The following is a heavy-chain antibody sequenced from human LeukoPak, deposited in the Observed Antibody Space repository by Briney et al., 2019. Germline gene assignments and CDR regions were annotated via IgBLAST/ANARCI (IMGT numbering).Heavy chain of an antibody. V-gene: IGHV1-46*01. CDR1: GYTFTSYY. D-gene: IGHD1-20*01. CDR3: ARGLTYNWNLHAFDY. CDR2: INPSGVTT. J-gene: IGHJ4*02. Sequence: GASVKVSCKASGYTFTSYYMNWVRQAPGQGLEWMGIINPSGVTTNYAQKFQGRVTITRDTSTSTVYMELSSLRSEDTAVYYCARGLTYNWNLHAFDYWGQGTLVTVSS.